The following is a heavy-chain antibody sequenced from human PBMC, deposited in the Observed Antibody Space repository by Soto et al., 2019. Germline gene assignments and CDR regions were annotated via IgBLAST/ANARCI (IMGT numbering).Heavy chain of an antibody. D-gene: IGHD2-15*01. V-gene: IGHV1-18*01. Sequence: QVQLVQSRAEVRKPGASVKVSCKASGYTFTSYGISWVRQAPGQGLEWMGWISAYNGNTNYAQKLQGRVTMTTDTSTSTAYMELRSLRTDDTAVYYCARAPKNIVVVVAATSNGDYWGQGTLVTVSS. J-gene: IGHJ4*02. CDR2: ISAYNGNT. CDR3: ARAPKNIVVVVAATSNGDY. CDR1: GYTFTSYG.